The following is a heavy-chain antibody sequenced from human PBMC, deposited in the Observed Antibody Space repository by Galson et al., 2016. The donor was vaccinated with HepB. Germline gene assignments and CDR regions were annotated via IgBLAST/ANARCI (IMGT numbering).Heavy chain of an antibody. D-gene: IGHD3-9*01. J-gene: IGHJ4*02. CDR3: ARLSYIDWWGGFDS. V-gene: IGHV5-51*01. CDR1: GYTITNYW. CDR2: IHPGDSDT. Sequence: QSGAEVKKPGESLKISCKASGYTITNYWIGWVRQMPGKGLEWMGIIHPGDSDTKYSPSFQGQVTISADQSISTAYLQWSSLKASDTAMYYCARLSYIDWWGGFDSWGQGTLVTVSS.